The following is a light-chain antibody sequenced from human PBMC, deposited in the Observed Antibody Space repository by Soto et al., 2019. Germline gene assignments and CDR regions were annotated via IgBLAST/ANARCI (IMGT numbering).Light chain of an antibody. Sequence: QSVLAQPPSASGSPGQSVTIPCTGTSSDVGAYDYVSWYQQHPGKAPKLMIYEINKRPSGVPDRFSGSKSGTSASLAISGLQSEDEADYYCAAWDDSLNGHYVFGTGTKVTVL. CDR1: SSDVGAYDY. J-gene: IGLJ1*01. CDR3: AAWDDSLNGHYV. CDR2: EIN. V-gene: IGLV2-8*01.